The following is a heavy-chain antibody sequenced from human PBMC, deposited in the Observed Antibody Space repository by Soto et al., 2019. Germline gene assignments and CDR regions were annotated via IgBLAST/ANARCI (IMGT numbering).Heavy chain of an antibody. J-gene: IGHJ6*02. D-gene: IGHD3-22*01. CDR2: ISAYNGNT. CDR3: ATGPPYYYDRGYYYGMDV. CDR1: GYTFTSYG. V-gene: IGHV1-18*04. Sequence: DSVKVSCKASGYTFTSYGISWVRQAPGQGLEWMGWISAYNGNTNYAQKLQGRVTMTTDTSTSTAYMELRSLRSDDTAVYYCATGPPYYYDRGYYYGMDVWGQGTTVTVSS.